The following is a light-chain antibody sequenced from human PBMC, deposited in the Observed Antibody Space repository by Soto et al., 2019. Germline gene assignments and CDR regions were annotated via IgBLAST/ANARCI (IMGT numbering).Light chain of an antibody. Sequence: EIVLTQSPGTLSLSPGERATLSCRASQSVSSNYLAWYQQKPGQAPRLLIYGASSRATGIPDRFTGSASGTDFTLTISRLEPEDFAVYYCHQYASSSTFGQGTKLEIK. V-gene: IGKV3-20*01. CDR1: QSVSSNY. CDR2: GAS. J-gene: IGKJ2*01. CDR3: HQYASSST.